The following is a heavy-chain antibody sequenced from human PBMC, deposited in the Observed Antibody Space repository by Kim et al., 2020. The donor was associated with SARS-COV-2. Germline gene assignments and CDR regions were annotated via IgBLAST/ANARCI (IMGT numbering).Heavy chain of an antibody. D-gene: IGHD6-13*01. V-gene: IGHV5-51*01. CDR3: ARLLKAAAGTRYDY. Sequence: SPSFQGQVTISADKSISTAYLQWSSLKASDTAMYYCARLLKAAAGTRYDYWGQGTLVTVSS. J-gene: IGHJ4*02.